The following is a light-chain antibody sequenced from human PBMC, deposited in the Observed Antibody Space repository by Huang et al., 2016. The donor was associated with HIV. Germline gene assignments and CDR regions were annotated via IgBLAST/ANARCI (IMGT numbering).Light chain of an antibody. CDR3: QKYNSAPLT. J-gene: IGKJ4*01. CDR1: QDISNS. Sequence: DIQMTQSPSSLSASVGDGVTITCRASQDISNSLAWYKQKPGKAPKLLIYAASTLQSGVPSRFGGSGSGTDFTLTISSLQPEDVATYYCQKYNSAPLTFGGGTKVEIK. V-gene: IGKV1-27*01. CDR2: AAS.